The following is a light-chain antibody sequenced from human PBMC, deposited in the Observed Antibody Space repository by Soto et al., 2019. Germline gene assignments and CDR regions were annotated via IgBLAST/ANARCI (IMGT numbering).Light chain of an antibody. V-gene: IGKV3D-7*01. CDR2: GAS. CDR1: QSVSSSY. Sequence: PGERVTLSCRASQSVSSSYLTWYQQKPGQAPRLLIYGASNRATGIPARFSGGGSGTDFTLTISSLQPEDFATYYCQGHSTYPRTFGPGTKVDIK. CDR3: QGHSTYPRT. J-gene: IGKJ1*01.